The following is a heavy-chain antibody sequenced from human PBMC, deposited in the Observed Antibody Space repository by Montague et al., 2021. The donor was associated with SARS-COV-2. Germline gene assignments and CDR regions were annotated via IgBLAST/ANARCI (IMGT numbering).Heavy chain of an antibody. CDR1: GFSLSTSGVG. Sequence: PALVKPTQTLTLTCTFSGFSLSTSGVGVGWIRQPPGKALERLALIYWDDDKRYSPSLKSRLTITKDTSKNQVVPTMTNMDPVDTATYYCAHRRSRQWLAGGYFDYWGQGTLVTVSS. V-gene: IGHV2-5*02. D-gene: IGHD6-19*01. CDR2: IYWDDDK. J-gene: IGHJ4*02. CDR3: AHRRSRQWLAGGYFDY.